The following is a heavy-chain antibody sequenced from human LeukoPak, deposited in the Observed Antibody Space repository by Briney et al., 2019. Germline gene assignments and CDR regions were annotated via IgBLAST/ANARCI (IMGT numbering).Heavy chain of an antibody. CDR2: ITSGSSYT. V-gene: IGHV3-21*06. CDR1: RFPFTLYN. J-gene: IGHJ2*01. CDR3: ARDRGIAVSGAYLWYFDL. D-gene: IGHD6-19*01. Sequence: PGGSLRLSCAASRFPFTLYNMNWVRQAPGKGLEWVSSITSGSSYTYYSDSVKGRFTTSRDNAGNSLYLQMNSLAAEDTAVYYCARDRGIAVSGAYLWYFDLWGRGTLVTVSS.